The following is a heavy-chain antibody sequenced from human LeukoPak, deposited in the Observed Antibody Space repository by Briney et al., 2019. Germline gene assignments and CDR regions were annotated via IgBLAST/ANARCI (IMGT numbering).Heavy chain of an antibody. D-gene: IGHD1-26*01. Sequence: GESLKISCKGSGYSFTTYWIAWVRQMPGRGLEWMGIISPDDSEIRYSPSFRGQVTISADKSTSTAYLQWSRLRASDTAIYYCARHEGSGSYYSYWGQGTLVTVTS. CDR3: ARHEGSGSYYSY. CDR2: ISPDDSEI. V-gene: IGHV5-51*01. CDR1: GYSFTTYW. J-gene: IGHJ4*02.